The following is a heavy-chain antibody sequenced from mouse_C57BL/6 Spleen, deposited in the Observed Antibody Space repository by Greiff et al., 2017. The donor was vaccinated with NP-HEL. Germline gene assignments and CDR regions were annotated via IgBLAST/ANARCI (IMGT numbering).Heavy chain of an antibody. V-gene: IGHV5-16*01. CDR1: GFTFSDYY. D-gene: IGHD2-14*01. J-gene: IGHJ1*03. CDR2: INYDGSST. CDR3: AREDGTKRYFDV. Sequence: DVHLVESEGGLVQPGSSMKLSCTASGFTFSDYYMAWVRQVPEKGLEWVANINYDGSSTYYLDSLKSRFIISRDNAKNILYLQMSSLKSEDTATYYCAREDGTKRYFDVWGTGTTVTVSS.